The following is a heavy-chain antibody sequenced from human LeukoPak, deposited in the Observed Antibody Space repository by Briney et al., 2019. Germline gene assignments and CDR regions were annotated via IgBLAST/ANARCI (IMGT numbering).Heavy chain of an antibody. CDR1: GFTFSSYW. CDR2: IKQDGSEK. CDR3: ARDRDTGYYYGMDV. J-gene: IGHJ6*02. D-gene: IGHD3-10*01. V-gene: IGHV3-7*01. Sequence: GGSLRHSCAASGFTFSSYWMSWVRQAPGKGLEWVANIKQDGSEKYYVDSVKGRFTISRDNAKNSLYLQMNSLRAEDTAVYCCARDRDTGYYYGMDVWGQGTTVTVSS.